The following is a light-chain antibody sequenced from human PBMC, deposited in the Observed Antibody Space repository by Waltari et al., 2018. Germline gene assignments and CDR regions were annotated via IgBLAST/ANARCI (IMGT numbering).Light chain of an antibody. CDR3: QQRSNWPPIT. CDR2: NAS. J-gene: IGKJ5*01. Sequence: EIVLTQSPGTLSLSPGETATLSCRASHSVNEYLAWYQQKPPQAPRLLIYNASKRATGSPARFSGSGSETDFTLTISSLEPEDSAVYDCQQRSNWPPITFGQGTRLEIK. V-gene: IGKV3-11*01. CDR1: HSVNEY.